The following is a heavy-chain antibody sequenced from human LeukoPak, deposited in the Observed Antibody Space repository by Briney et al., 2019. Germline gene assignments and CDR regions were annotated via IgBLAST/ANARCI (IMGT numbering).Heavy chain of an antibody. J-gene: IGHJ4*02. D-gene: IGHD3-10*01. V-gene: IGHV3-23*01. CDR3: AKGSAQTGYYFDS. Sequence: GGSLRLSCAASGFTFSGYAMSWVRQAPGKGLEWVSAISGSGGSTYYADSVKGRFTISRDNSKNTLYLQMSSLRAEDTASYYCAKGSAQTGYYFDSWGQGTLVTVSS. CDR1: GFTFSGYA. CDR2: ISGSGGST.